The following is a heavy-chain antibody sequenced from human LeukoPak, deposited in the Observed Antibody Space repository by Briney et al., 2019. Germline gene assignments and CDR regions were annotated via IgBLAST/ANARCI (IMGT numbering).Heavy chain of an antibody. V-gene: IGHV1-8*01. CDR2: MNPNSGNT. J-gene: IGHJ4*02. CDR1: GYTLTSYD. CDR3: ARVKRWLQLQPFDY. D-gene: IGHD5-24*01. Sequence: ASVKVSCKASGYTLTSYDINWVRQATGQGLEWMGWMNPNSGNTGYAQKFQGRVTMTRNTSISTAYMELSSLRSEDTAVYYCARVKRWLQLQPFDYWGQGTLVTVSS.